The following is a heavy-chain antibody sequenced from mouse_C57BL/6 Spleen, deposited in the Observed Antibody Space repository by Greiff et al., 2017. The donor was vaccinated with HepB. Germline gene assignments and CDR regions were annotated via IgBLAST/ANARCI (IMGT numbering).Heavy chain of an antibody. V-gene: IGHV6-3*01. CDR2: IRLKSDNYAT. CDR1: GFTFSNYW. D-gene: IGHD1-1*01. CDR3: TFITTVVGGFDY. J-gene: IGHJ2*01. Sequence: EVHLVESGGGLVQPGGSMKLSCVASGFTFSNYWMNWVRQSPEKGLEWVAQIRLKSDNYATHYAESVKGRFTISRDDSKSSVYLQMNNLRAEDTGIYYCTFITTVVGGFDYWGQGTTLTVSS.